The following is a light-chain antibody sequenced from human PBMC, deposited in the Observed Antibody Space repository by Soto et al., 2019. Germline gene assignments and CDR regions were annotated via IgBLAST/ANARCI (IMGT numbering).Light chain of an antibody. V-gene: IGLV4-60*02. CDR3: ETWDSNTRV. CDR1: SGHSSYI. CDR2: LEGSGSY. Sequence: QPVLTQSSSASASLGSSVKLTCTLSSGHSSYIIAWHQQQPGKAPRYLMKLEGSGSYNKGSEVPDRFSGSISGADRYLTISNLQYEDEADYYCETWDSNTRVFGGGTKLTV. J-gene: IGLJ2*01.